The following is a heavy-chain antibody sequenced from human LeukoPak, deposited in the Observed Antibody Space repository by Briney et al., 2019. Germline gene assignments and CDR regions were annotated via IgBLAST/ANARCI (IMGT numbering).Heavy chain of an antibody. J-gene: IGHJ4*02. V-gene: IGHV4-38-2*02. Sequence: PSETLSLTCSVSGYSISRGYYWAWIRQPPGKGLEWIGTIYHIGSTYYTPSLVNRVTLSVDTSKNEFSLNLRSVTAADTAVYYCTRAGWIITSGIDYWGQGALVTVSS. D-gene: IGHD3-10*01. CDR2: IYHIGST. CDR1: GYSISRGYY. CDR3: TRAGWIITSGIDY.